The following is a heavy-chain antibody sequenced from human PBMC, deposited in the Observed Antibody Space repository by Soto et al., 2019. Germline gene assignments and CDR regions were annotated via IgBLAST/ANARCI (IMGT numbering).Heavy chain of an antibody. CDR1: GYTFTSYD. V-gene: IGHV1-8*01. J-gene: IGHJ6*03. D-gene: IGHD4-17*01. Sequence: ASVKVSCKASGYTFTSYDINWVRQATGQGLEWMGWMNPNSGNTGYAQKFQGRVTMTRNTSISTAYMELSSLRSEDTAVYYCARGDYQTQYYYYYYYMAVWGKGTTVTVSS. CDR2: MNPNSGNT. CDR3: ARGDYQTQYYYYYYYMAV.